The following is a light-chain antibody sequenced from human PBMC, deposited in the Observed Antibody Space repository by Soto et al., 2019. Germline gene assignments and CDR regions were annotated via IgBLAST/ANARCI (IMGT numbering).Light chain of an antibody. CDR1: QSISSSY. CDR3: KQSGSSPLLT. J-gene: IGKJ4*01. V-gene: IGKV3-20*01. Sequence: IVLTQSPGTLSLSPGERATLSCRASQSISSSYLAWYQQKPGQAPRLLIYGASSRATGIPDRFSGSGSGTDFARTISRLEPEDFAVYYCKQSGSSPLLTFGGGTKVEIK. CDR2: GAS.